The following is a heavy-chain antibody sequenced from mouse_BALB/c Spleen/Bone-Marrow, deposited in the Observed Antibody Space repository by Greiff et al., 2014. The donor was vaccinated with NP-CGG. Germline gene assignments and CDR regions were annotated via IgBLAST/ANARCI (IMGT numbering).Heavy chain of an antibody. CDR2: ISSGSSNI. D-gene: IGHD1-1*01. J-gene: IGHJ2*01. V-gene: IGHV5-17*02. CDR1: GFTFSSFG. Sequence: EVQVVESGGGLVQPGGSRKLSCAASGFTFSSFGMHWVRQAPEKGLEWVAYISSGSSNIFYADTVKGRFTISRDNPKNTLFLQMTSLRSEDTAMYYCARGYYGSPFDYWGQGTTLTVSS. CDR3: ARGYYGSPFDY.